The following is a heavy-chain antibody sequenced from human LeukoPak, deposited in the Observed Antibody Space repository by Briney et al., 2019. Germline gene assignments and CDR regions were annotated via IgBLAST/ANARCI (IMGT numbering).Heavy chain of an antibody. CDR1: GFTFSSYS. Sequence: GGSLRLSCAASGFTFSSYSMNWVRQAPGKGLEWVSSISNSSSYIYYADSVKGRFTTSRDNAKNSLYLQMNSLRAEDTAVYYCARDVSSGYCSSTSCSAFDYWGQGTLVTVSS. CDR3: ARDVSSGYCSSTSCSAFDY. J-gene: IGHJ4*02. CDR2: ISNSSSYI. V-gene: IGHV3-21*01. D-gene: IGHD2-2*01.